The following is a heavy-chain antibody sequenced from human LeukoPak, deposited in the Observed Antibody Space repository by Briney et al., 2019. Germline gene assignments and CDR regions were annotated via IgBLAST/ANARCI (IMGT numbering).Heavy chain of an antibody. CDR3: AREGECNGACAFDI. D-gene: IGHD2-8*01. CDR2: IKQDANEK. V-gene: IGHV3-7*01. Sequence: PGRSLRLSCAASGFTFSSYAMHWVRQAPGKGLEWVANIKQDANEKYYVDSVKGRFTISRDNAKNSLYLQMNSLRAEDTAVYYCAREGECNGACAFDIWGQGTMVTVSS. CDR1: GFTFSSYA. J-gene: IGHJ3*02.